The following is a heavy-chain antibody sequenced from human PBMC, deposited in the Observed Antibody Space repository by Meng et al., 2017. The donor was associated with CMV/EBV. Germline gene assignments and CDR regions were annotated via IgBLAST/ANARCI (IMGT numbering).Heavy chain of an antibody. J-gene: IGHJ4*02. V-gene: IGHV4-39*07. Sequence: QRRLQEPGPGLLKPSETLSLACTVSGGSISSSSYYWGWIRQPPGKGLEWIGSIYYSGSTYYNPSLKSRVTISVDTSKNQFSLKLSSVTAADTAVYYCASLAGDYWGQGTLVSVSS. CDR1: GGSISSSSYY. CDR2: IYYSGST. D-gene: IGHD3-10*01. CDR3: ASLAGDY.